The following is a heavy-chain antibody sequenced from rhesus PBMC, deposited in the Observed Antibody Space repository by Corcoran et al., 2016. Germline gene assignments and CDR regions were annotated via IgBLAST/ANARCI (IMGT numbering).Heavy chain of an antibody. D-gene: IGHD3-34*01. CDR3: ARDRGSFVDFDY. CDR2: ISGSSGST. J-gene: IGHJ4*01. V-gene: IGHV4-65*01. Sequence: QVQLQESGPGLGKPSETLSLTCAVSGGSVSSSTWWSGIRQPPGEGLEWIGYISGSSGSTYYNPSLKSRVTISPDTSKNQFSLKLNSVTAADTAVYYCARDRGSFVDFDYWGQGVLVTVSS. CDR1: GGSVSSSTW.